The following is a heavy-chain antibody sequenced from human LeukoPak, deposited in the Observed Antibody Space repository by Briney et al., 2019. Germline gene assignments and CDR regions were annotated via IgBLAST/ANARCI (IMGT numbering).Heavy chain of an antibody. V-gene: IGHV4-59*08. D-gene: IGHD2-2*01. CDR3: ARPSIPSAAASALDI. J-gene: IGHJ3*02. CDR2: IYYTGST. Sequence: SETLSLTCSVSGGSISTYYWTWIRQPPGKGLEWIGYIYYTGSTNYNPSLKSRATMSVDTSKSLLSLKMTSVTAADTAVYYCARPSIPSAAASALDIWGQGTMVTVSS. CDR1: GGSISTYY.